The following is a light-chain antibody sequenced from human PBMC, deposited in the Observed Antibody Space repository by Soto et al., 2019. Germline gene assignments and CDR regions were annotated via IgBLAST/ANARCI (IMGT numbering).Light chain of an antibody. Sequence: QSVLTQPPSVSGAPGQRVTISCTGSSSNIGAGYEVHWYQQLPGTAPKLLIYGNSNRPSGVPDRFSGSKSGTSASLAITGLQAEDEADYYRQSYDSSLTGVFGGGTKVTVL. CDR3: QSYDSSLTGV. V-gene: IGLV1-40*01. CDR2: GNS. J-gene: IGLJ2*01. CDR1: SSNIGAGYE.